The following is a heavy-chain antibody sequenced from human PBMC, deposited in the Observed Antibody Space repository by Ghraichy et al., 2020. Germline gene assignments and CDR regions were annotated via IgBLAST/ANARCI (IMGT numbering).Heavy chain of an antibody. CDR3: ARARLLWFGEIRWFDP. V-gene: IGHV4-59*01. CDR1: GGSISSYY. D-gene: IGHD3-10*01. CDR2: IYYSGST. Sequence: SETLSLTCTVSGGSISSYYWSWIRQPPGKGLEWIGYIYYSGSTNYNPSLKSRVTISVDTSKNQFSLKLSSVTAADTAVYYCARARLLWFGEIRWFDPWGQGTLVTVSS. J-gene: IGHJ5*02.